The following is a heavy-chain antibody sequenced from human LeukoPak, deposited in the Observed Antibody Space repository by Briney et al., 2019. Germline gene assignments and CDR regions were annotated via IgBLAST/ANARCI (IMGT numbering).Heavy chain of an antibody. Sequence: SGGSLRLSCAASGFTFSSYWMSWVRQAPGKGLEWVANIKQDGSEKYYVDSVKGRFTISRDNAKNSLYLQMNSLRAEDTAAYYCARCLIWFGECWFDPWGQGTLVTVSS. CDR2: IKQDGSEK. CDR3: ARCLIWFGECWFDP. J-gene: IGHJ5*02. V-gene: IGHV3-7*01. D-gene: IGHD3-10*01. CDR1: GFTFSSYW.